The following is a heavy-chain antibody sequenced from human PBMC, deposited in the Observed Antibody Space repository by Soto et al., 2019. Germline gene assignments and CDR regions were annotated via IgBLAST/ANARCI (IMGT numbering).Heavy chain of an antibody. CDR1: GDTRIRNY. CDR3: ARTLSGGFDY. CDR2: IHNGRST. J-gene: IGHJ4*02. V-gene: IGHV4-59*01. Sequence: PLETHPHTCTVSGDTRIRNYWSWIRQPPGKGLEWLAYIHNGRSTNYNPSLMSRVSISLDTSKSQFSLNLNSVTAADTAVYYCARTLSGGFDYWGQGTLVTVSS.